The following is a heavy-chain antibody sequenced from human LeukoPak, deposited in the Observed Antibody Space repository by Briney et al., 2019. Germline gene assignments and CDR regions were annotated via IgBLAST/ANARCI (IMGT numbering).Heavy chain of an antibody. V-gene: IGHV1-18*01. CDR3: ARVYDSSFYYYYYGMDV. D-gene: IGHD3-22*01. CDR1: GYTFTSYG. Sequence: ASVKVSCKASGYTFTSYGISWVRQAPGQGLEWMGWISAYNGNTSYAQKLQGRATMTTDTSTSTAYMELRSLRSDDTAVYYCARVYDSSFYYYYYGMDVWGQGTTVTVSS. CDR2: ISAYNGNT. J-gene: IGHJ6*02.